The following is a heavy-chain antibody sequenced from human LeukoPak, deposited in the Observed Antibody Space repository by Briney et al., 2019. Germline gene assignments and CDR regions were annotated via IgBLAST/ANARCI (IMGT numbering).Heavy chain of an antibody. CDR2: IYYSGST. D-gene: IGHD4-17*01. J-gene: IGHJ4*02. CDR3: ARVPPVETVTTLEGCFDY. V-gene: IGHV4-30-4*01. Sequence: SETLSLTCTVSGGSISSGDYYWSWIRQPPGKGLEWIGYIYYSGSTYYNPSLKSRVTISVDTSKNQFSLKLSSVTAADTAVYYCARVPPVETVTTLEGCFDYWGQGTLVTVSS. CDR1: GGSISSGDYY.